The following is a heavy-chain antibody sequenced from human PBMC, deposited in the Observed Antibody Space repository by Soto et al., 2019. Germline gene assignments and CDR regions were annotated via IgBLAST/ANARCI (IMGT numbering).Heavy chain of an antibody. Sequence: EVQMVESGGGLVKPGGSLRLSCAASGLTVSSNSLNWVRQAPGKGLEWVSSISSTSNYIYYADSVKGRFIISRDNAKNSLFLQMNSLREEDTAVYYCARGVMYDFWAFDPWGQGTLVTVSS. V-gene: IGHV3-21*01. CDR2: ISSTSNYI. CDR3: ARGVMYDFWAFDP. D-gene: IGHD3-3*01. J-gene: IGHJ5*02. CDR1: GLTVSSNS.